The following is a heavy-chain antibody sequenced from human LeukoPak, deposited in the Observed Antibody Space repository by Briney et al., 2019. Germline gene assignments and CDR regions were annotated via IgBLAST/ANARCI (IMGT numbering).Heavy chain of an antibody. J-gene: IGHJ4*02. CDR2: ISSSSSYI. CDR1: GFTFSSYS. Sequence: GGSLRLSCAASGFTFSSYSMNWVRQAPGKGLEWVSSISSSSSYIYYADSVKGRFTISRDNAKNSLYLQMNSLGAEDTAVYYCARSLRVAVAANYWGQGTLVTVSS. D-gene: IGHD6-19*01. CDR3: ARSLRVAVAANY. V-gene: IGHV3-21*01.